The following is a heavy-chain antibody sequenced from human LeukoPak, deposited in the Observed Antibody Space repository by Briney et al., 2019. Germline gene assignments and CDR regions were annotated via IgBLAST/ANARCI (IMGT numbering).Heavy chain of an antibody. J-gene: IGHJ4*02. CDR3: ARDRDYSNTERGFDY. V-gene: IGHV1-2*02. Sequence: ASVKVSCKTSGYTFTDYYIHWVRQAPGQGLEWMGWINPNSGETNSAQKFQGRVTMTGDTSISAAYMELRRVTSDDTAVYYCARDRDYSNTERGFDYWGQGTLVTVSS. D-gene: IGHD4-11*01. CDR1: GYTFTDYY. CDR2: INPNSGET.